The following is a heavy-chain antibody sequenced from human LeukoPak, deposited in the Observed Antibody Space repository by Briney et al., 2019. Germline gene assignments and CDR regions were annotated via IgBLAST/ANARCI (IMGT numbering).Heavy chain of an antibody. CDR3: ARDPLETGVGATADY. CDR2: ISAYNGNT. V-gene: IGHV1-18*04. CDR1: GYTFTGYY. D-gene: IGHD1-26*01. J-gene: IGHJ4*02. Sequence: GASVKVSCKASGYTFTGYYMHWVRQAPGQGLEWMGWISAYNGNTNYAQKLQGRVTMTTDTSTSTAYMELRSLRSDDTAVYYCARDPLETGVGATADYWGQGTLVTVSS.